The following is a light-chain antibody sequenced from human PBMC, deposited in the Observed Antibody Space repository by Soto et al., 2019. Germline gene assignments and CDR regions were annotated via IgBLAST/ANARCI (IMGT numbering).Light chain of an antibody. V-gene: IGLV1-40*01. CDR1: SSNIGAGYD. Sequence: QSVLTQPPSVSGAPGQRVTISCTGSSSNIGAGYDVHWYQQLPGTAPKLLIYGNNNRPSGVPDRVSGSKSGTSASLAITGLQAEDAADYYCQSYDSSLSGYVFGSGTKLTVL. CDR3: QSYDSSLSGYV. J-gene: IGLJ1*01. CDR2: GNN.